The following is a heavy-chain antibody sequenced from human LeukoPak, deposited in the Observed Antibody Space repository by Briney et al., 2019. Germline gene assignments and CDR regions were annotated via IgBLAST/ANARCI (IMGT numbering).Heavy chain of an antibody. J-gene: IGHJ4*02. Sequence: PGGSLRLSCAASGFTFSSYWMHWVRQAPGKGLEWVAVIWYDGSNKYYADSVKGRFTISRDNSKNTLYLQMNSLRAEDTAVYYCARSSAAGFFDYWGQGTLVTVSS. V-gene: IGHV3-33*08. CDR3: ARSSAAGFFDY. CDR1: GFTFSSYW. D-gene: IGHD6-13*01. CDR2: IWYDGSNK.